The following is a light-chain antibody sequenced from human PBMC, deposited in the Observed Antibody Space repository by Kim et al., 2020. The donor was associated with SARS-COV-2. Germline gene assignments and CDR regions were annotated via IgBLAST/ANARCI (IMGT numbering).Light chain of an antibody. CDR3: QAWDSCALV. V-gene: IGLV3-1*01. CDR1: KLGDKY. Sequence: SYELTQPPSVSVSPGQTASITCSGDKLGDKYACWYQQKPGQSPVLVIYQDSKRPSGIPERFSGSNSGNTATLTISGTQAMDETDYYCQAWDSCALVFGGGSPL. J-gene: IGLJ2*01. CDR2: QDS.